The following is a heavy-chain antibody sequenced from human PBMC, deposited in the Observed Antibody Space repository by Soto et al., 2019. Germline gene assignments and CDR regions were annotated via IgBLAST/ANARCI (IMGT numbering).Heavy chain of an antibody. CDR2: IYYSGST. CDR3: ARGISSPIAYYFDY. CDR1: GGSFSGYY. Sequence: SETLSLTCAVYGGSFSGYYWSWIRQPPGKGLEWIGYIYYSGSTNYNPSLKSRVTISVDTSKNQFSLKLSSVTAADTAVYYCARGISSPIAYYFDYWGQGTLVTVSS. D-gene: IGHD2-21*01. J-gene: IGHJ4*02. V-gene: IGHV4-59*01.